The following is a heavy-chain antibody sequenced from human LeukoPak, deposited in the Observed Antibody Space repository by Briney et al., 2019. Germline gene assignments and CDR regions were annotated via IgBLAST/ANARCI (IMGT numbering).Heavy chain of an antibody. CDR3: ARGYNSPQDFDY. CDR2: ISSMTNYK. D-gene: IGHD6-13*01. J-gene: IGHJ4*02. V-gene: IGHV3-21*06. CDR1: GFTFSSYA. Sequence: GGSLRLSCAASGFTFSSYAMSWVRQAPGKGLEWVSSISSMTNYKYYADSVKGRFTISRDDAGNSLFLQMNSLRVEDTAVYYCARGYNSPQDFDYWGQGTLVTVSS.